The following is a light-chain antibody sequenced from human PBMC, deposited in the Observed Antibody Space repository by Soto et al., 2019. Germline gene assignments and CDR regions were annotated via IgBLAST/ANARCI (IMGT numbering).Light chain of an antibody. J-gene: IGKJ1*01. CDR2: DAS. CDR3: HQYTNY. Sequence: DIQMTQSPSTLSASVGERVTITCRASQSISSLLAWYQQKPGKAPKLLIYDASSLASGVPSRFSGSGSGTDFTLTISSLQPADFATYYCHQYTNYFGQGTKVEIK. CDR1: QSISSL. V-gene: IGKV1-5*01.